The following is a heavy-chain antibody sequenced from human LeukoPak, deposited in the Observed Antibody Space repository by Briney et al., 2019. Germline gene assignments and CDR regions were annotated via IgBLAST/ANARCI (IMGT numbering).Heavy chain of an antibody. CDR3: ARHRSGYSSGLSYFDY. J-gene: IGHJ4*02. V-gene: IGHV4-59*08. CDR2: IYYSGST. Sequence: SETLSLTCTVSGGSISSYYWSWIRQPPGKGLEWIGYIYYSGSTNYNPSLKSRVTISVDTSKNQFSLKLSSVTAADTAVYYCARHRSGYSSGLSYFDYWGQGTLVTVSS. D-gene: IGHD6-19*01. CDR1: GGSISSYY.